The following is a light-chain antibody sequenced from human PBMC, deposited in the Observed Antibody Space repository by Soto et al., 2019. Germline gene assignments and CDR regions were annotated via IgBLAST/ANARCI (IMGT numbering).Light chain of an antibody. J-gene: IGKJ1*01. Sequence: DIQMTQSPSILSASVGDRVTITCRASQYITRWLAWYQQKPGKAPKLLIYKASTLKSGVPSRFSGSGSGTEFTLTISSLQPDDFATYYCQHYNSYSEAFGQGTKVDIK. CDR3: QHYNSYSEA. V-gene: IGKV1-5*03. CDR1: QYITRW. CDR2: KAS.